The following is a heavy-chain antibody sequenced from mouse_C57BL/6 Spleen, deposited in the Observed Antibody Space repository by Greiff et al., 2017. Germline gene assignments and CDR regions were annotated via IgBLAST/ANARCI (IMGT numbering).Heavy chain of an antibody. CDR2: IYPGSGST. J-gene: IGHJ2*01. Sequence: QVQLQQPGAELVKPGASVKMSCKASGYTFTSYWITWVKQRPGQGLEWIGDIYPGSGSTNYNEKFKSKATLTVDTSSSTAYMQLSSLTSEDYAVYYCAREGMVTTDFDYWGQGTTLTVSS. D-gene: IGHD2-3*01. V-gene: IGHV1-55*01. CDR3: AREGMVTTDFDY. CDR1: GYTFTSYW.